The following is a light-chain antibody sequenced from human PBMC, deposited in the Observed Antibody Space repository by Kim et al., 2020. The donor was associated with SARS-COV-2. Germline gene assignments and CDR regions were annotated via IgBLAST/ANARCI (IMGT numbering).Light chain of an antibody. J-gene: IGLJ2*01. V-gene: IGLV3-1*01. CDR2: QDS. CDR3: QAWDSSTVV. CDR1: KLGDKY. Sequence: VSPGQTASITCSGDKLGDKYACWYQQKPGQSPVLVIYQDSKRPSGIPERFSGSNSGNTATLTISGTQSMDEADYYCQAWDSSTVVFGGGTQLTVL.